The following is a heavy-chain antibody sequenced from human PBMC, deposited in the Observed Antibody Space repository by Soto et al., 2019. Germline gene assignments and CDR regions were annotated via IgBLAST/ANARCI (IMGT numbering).Heavy chain of an antibody. D-gene: IGHD2-2*02. J-gene: IGHJ6*04. Sequence: SQSRSGACAISGYGFSSNIAALGWMRHSRSRVLEWLGRTLYRSSKWYNEYAVSVKSRMTIKPDTSKNQFSLQLNSVTPEDTAVYYCARDAAHTLNYNHGMEARGKRHAVTVS. CDR3: ARDAAHTLNYNHGMEA. CDR1: GYGFSSNIAA. CDR2: TLYRSSKWYN. V-gene: IGHV6-1*01.